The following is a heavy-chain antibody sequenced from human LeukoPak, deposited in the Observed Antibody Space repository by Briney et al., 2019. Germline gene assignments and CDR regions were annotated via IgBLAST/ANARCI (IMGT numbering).Heavy chain of an antibody. J-gene: IGHJ4*02. CDR1: GGSISSSSYY. D-gene: IGHD6-6*01. V-gene: IGHV4-39*07. CDR3: ARLSSSSDAADY. Sequence: SETLSLTCTVSGGSISSSSYYWGWIRQPPGKGLEWIGSIYYSGSTYYNPSLKSRLTMSVDTSKNQFSLKLRSVTAADTAVYYCARLSSSSDAADYWGQGTLVTVSP. CDR2: IYYSGST.